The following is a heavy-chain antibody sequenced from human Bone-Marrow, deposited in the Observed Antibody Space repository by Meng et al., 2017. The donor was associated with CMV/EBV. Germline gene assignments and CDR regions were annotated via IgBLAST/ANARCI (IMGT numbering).Heavy chain of an antibody. J-gene: IGHJ4*02. Sequence: GESLKISCAASGFTFSDYYMSWIRQAPGKGLEWVAVISYDGSNKYYADSVKGRFTISRDNSKNTLYLQMNSLRAEDTAVYYCAREDRGSYLQLSYWGQGTLVTVSS. CDR1: GFTFSDYY. D-gene: IGHD1-26*01. V-gene: IGHV3-30*03. CDR3: AREDRGSYLQLSY. CDR2: ISYDGSNK.